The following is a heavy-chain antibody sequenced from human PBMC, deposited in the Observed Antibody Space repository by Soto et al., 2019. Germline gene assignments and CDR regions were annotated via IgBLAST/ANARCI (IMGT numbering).Heavy chain of an antibody. J-gene: IGHJ4*02. D-gene: IGHD6-6*01. CDR2: ISSSSSTI. V-gene: IGHV3-48*01. CDR1: GFTFSSYS. CDR3: ARVWSSSSDY. Sequence: GGSLRLSCAASGFTFSSYSMNWVRQAPGKGLEWVSYISSSSSTIYYEDSVKGRFTISRDTAKHSLYLQMNSLRAEDTSVYYCARVWSSSSDYWGQGTLVTVSS.